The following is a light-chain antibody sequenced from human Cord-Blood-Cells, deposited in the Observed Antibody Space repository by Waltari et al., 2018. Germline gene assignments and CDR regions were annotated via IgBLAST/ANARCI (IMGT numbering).Light chain of an antibody. V-gene: IGLV2-23*03. Sequence: QSALTQPASVSGSPGQSITISCTGTSSDVGSYNLFSSYQQHPGKAPKLMISEGSKRPSGVSNRFSGSKSGNTASLTISGLQAEDEADYYCCSYAGSSTFPYVFGTGTKVTVL. CDR2: EGS. CDR3: CSYAGSSTFPYV. CDR1: SSDVGSYNL. J-gene: IGLJ1*01.